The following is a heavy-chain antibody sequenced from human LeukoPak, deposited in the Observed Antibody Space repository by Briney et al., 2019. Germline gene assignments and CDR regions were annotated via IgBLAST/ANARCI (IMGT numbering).Heavy chain of an antibody. Sequence: GGSLRLSCAASGFTFSSYSMNWVRQAPGRGLEWVSTISSSSSNIYYADSVKGRFTISRDNARNSLYLQMNSLRAEDTAVYYCARDPSSGTANWFDPWAREPWSPSPQ. V-gene: IGHV3-21*01. J-gene: IGHJ5*02. CDR2: ISSSSSNI. CDR3: ARDPSSGTANWFDP. CDR1: GFTFSSYS. D-gene: IGHD3-22*01.